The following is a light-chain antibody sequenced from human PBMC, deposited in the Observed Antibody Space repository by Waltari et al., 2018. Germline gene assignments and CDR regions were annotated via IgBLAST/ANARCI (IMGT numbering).Light chain of an antibody. CDR1: PSDIGLYYY. CDR3: SAYTGGSTLVV. V-gene: IGLV2-14*01. CDR2: DVT. Sequence: QSPLTQPASVSGSPGQPTTTPCPGTPSDIGLYYYFSGYQQRPGKAPKLMIFDVTKRPSGVSNRFSGSKSGDTASLTISGLQAEDEADYYCSAYTGGSTLVVFGGGTKVIVL. J-gene: IGLJ2*01.